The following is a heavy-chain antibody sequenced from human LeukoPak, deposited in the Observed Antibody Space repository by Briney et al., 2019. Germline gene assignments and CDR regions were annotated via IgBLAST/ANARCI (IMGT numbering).Heavy chain of an antibody. V-gene: IGHV3-53*01. D-gene: IGHD2-2*01. Sequence: PGGSLRLSCAASGFTVSSSYMSWVRQAPGKGLEWVSIIYSGGSTYYADSVKGRFTISRDNSKNTLYLQMNSLRAEDTAVYYCARRVVVPAAPYYFDYWGQGTLVTVSS. CDR1: GFTVSSSY. CDR3: ARRVVVPAAPYYFDY. CDR2: IYSGGST. J-gene: IGHJ4*02.